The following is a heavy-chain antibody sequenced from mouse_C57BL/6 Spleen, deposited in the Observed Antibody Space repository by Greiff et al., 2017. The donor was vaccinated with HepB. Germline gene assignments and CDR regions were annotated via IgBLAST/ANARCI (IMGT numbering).Heavy chain of an antibody. Sequence: EVQLQQSGPELVKPGASVKMSCKASGYTFTDYNMHWVKQSHGKSLEWIGYINPNNGGTSYNQKFKGKATLTVNKSSSTAYMELRSLTSEESAVYDCARDYGSSPWFAYWGQGTLVTVSA. CDR3: ARDYGSSPWFAY. CDR2: INPNNGGT. CDR1: GYTFTDYN. D-gene: IGHD1-1*01. J-gene: IGHJ3*01. V-gene: IGHV1-22*01.